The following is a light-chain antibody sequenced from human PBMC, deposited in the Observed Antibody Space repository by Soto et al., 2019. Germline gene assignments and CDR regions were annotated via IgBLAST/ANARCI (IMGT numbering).Light chain of an antibody. Sequence: EILMTQSPLTLSVSPGEGATLSCRASQNINSNLAWYQQRPGQAPRVLIYGASSRASGIPDRFSGSGSGTDFTLTINRLEPDDFAVYYCQQYKDWPPLTFGGGTRVEGK. CDR1: QNINSN. CDR2: GAS. CDR3: QQYKDWPPLT. J-gene: IGKJ4*01. V-gene: IGKV3D-15*01.